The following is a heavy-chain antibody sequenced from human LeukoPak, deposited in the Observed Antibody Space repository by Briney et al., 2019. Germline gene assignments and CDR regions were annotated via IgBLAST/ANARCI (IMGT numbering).Heavy chain of an antibody. Sequence: PGGPLRLSCAASGFTFSSYSMNWVRQAPGKGLEWVSSISSSSSYIYYADSVKGRFTISRDNAKNSLYLQMNSLRAEDTAVYYCARDAIPYYDILTGQIDYWGQGTLVTVSS. CDR2: ISSSSSYI. CDR1: GFTFSSYS. D-gene: IGHD3-9*01. J-gene: IGHJ4*02. CDR3: ARDAIPYYDILTGQIDY. V-gene: IGHV3-21*01.